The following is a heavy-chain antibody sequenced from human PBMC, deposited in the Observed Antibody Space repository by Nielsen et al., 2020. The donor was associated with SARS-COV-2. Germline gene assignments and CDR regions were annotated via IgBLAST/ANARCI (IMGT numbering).Heavy chain of an antibody. CDR1: GFTFGDFA. CDR2: ISSNTFGGTT. Sequence: GESLKISCTGSGFTFGDFAMSWFRQTPGKGLEWVGFISSNTFGGTTEYAASVKGRFTISRDDSKSIAYLQMNNLRVEDTAVYYCARLNSPGELSPDYGMDVWGQGTTVTVSS. CDR3: ARLNSPGELSPDYGMDV. J-gene: IGHJ6*02. D-gene: IGHD2/OR15-2a*01. V-gene: IGHV3-49*03.